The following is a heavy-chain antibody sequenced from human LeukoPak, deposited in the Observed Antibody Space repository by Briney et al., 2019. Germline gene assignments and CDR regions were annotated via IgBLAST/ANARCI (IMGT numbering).Heavy chain of an antibody. CDR3: ARQKGDTAMLDY. D-gene: IGHD5-18*01. CDR2: IYPDDSET. Sequence: GESLKISCKGFGYKFTTDYIGWVRQMPGKGLEWMGIIYPDDSETKYSPSFKGQVTMSVDKSITTAFLQWSSLKTSDTAMYYCARQKGDTAMLDYWGQGTLVTVSS. V-gene: IGHV5-51*01. J-gene: IGHJ4*02. CDR1: GYKFTTDY.